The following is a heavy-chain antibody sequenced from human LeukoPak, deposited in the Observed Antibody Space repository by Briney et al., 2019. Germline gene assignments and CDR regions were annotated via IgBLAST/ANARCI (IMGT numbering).Heavy chain of an antibody. J-gene: IGHJ4*02. CDR1: GHTFTSYG. Sequence: ASVKVSCKASGHTFTSYGISWVRQAPGQGLEWMGWISAYNGNTNYAQKLQGRVTMTTDTSTGTAYMELRSLRSDDTAVYYCAREHSMGYFDYWGQGTLVTVSS. D-gene: IGHD4-11*01. V-gene: IGHV1-18*01. CDR2: ISAYNGNT. CDR3: AREHSMGYFDY.